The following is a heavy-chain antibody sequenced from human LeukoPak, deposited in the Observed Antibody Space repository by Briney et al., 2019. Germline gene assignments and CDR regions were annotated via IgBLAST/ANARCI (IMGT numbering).Heavy chain of an antibody. CDR3: ATLVATTQFDY. V-gene: IGHV3-7*01. J-gene: IGHJ4*02. D-gene: IGHD5-12*01. CDR2: IKQDGSEK. CDR1: GFTFSTYW. Sequence: GGSLRLSCAASGFTFSTYWMSWVRQAPGKGLEWVANIKQDGSEKYYVDSVKDRFTISRDNAKNSLYLQMNSLRAEDTAVYYCATLVATTQFDYWGQGTLVTVSS.